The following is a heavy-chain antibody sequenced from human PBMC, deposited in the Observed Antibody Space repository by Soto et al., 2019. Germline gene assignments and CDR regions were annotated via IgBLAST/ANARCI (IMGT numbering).Heavy chain of an antibody. CDR1: GGSISSGGYY. CDR3: ARDAPTMVRGVVTYYFDY. CDR2: IYYSGST. J-gene: IGHJ4*02. V-gene: IGHV4-31*03. D-gene: IGHD3-10*01. Sequence: QVQLQESGPGLVKPSQTLSLTCTVSGGSISSGGYYWSWIRQHPGKGLEWIGYIYYSGSTCYNPCLKSRVTLSVDTSKYQFSLKLSSVTAADTAVYYCARDAPTMVRGVVTYYFDYWGPGTLVTVSS.